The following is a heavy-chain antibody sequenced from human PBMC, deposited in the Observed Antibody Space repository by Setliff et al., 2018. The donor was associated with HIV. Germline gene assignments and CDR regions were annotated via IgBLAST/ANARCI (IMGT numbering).Heavy chain of an antibody. Sequence: PGGSLRLSCVVSGFTFSSYWMHWVRQAPGKGLVWVSRIHSDGSTTSYADSVKGRFIISRDNAKNTLYLQMNGLRVEDTAIYYCARDPYWAEGFFDYWGPGTVVTVSS. CDR2: IHSDGSTT. CDR1: GFTFSSYW. V-gene: IGHV3-74*01. CDR3: ARDPYWAEGFFDY. D-gene: IGHD2-15*01. J-gene: IGHJ4*02.